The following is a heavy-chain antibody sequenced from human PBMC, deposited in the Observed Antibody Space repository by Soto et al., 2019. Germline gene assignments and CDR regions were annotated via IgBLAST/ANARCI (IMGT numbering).Heavy chain of an antibody. D-gene: IGHD5-12*01. CDR2: SNTYNGNT. J-gene: IGHJ4*02. CDR1: GYSFPTYG. CDR3: ARGLSTVATMGDY. Sequence: QVQLLQSGPEVKRPGASVRVSCKTFGYSFPTYGISWVRQAPGQGLEWMGWSNTYNGNTNYAQSLQGRVTMTTDTSTHTAYMELRSLGSDDTAVYYCARGLSTVATMGDYWGQGTMVTVSS. V-gene: IGHV1-18*01.